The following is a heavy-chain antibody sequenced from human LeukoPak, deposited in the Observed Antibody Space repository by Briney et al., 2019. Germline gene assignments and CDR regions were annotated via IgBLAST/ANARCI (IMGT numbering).Heavy chain of an antibody. V-gene: IGHV1-2*02. CDR1: GYTFTDHF. D-gene: IGHD3-10*01. CDR3: ARDYELGTPGSAYEFFDY. Sequence: ASVKVPCKASGYTFTDHFMQWVRHAPGQGLEWMGWINPNSGGTSYAQKFKGRVTMTRDTSINTVYMELSRLGSDDTAVYYCARDYELGTPGSAYEFFDYWGQGTLVTVSS. CDR2: INPNSGGT. J-gene: IGHJ4*02.